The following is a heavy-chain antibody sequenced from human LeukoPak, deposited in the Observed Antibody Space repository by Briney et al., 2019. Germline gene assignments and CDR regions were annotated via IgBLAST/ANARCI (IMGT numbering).Heavy chain of an antibody. CDR3: AIRRYLAGFDY. CDR2: INSDGSST. D-gene: IGHD3-16*02. J-gene: IGHJ4*02. CDR1: GFTFSSYW. Sequence: GGSLRLSCAASGFTFSSYWMHWVRQAPGKGLVWVSRINSDGSSTSYADSVKGRFTISRDIAKNTLYLQMNSLRAEDTAVFYCAIRRYLAGFDYWGQGTLVTVSS. V-gene: IGHV3-74*01.